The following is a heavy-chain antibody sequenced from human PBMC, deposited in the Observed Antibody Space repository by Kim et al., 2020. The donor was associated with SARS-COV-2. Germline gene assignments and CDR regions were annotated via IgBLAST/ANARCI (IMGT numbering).Heavy chain of an antibody. V-gene: IGHV4-61*02. CDR2: IYTSGST. CDR3: ARDRAYGMDV. Sequence: SETLSLTCTVSGGPISSGSYYWSWIRQPAGKGLEWIGRIYTSGSTNYNPSLKSRVTISVDTSKNQFSLKLSSVTAADTAVYYCARDRAYGMDVWGQGTTVTVSS. D-gene: IGHD3-10*01. J-gene: IGHJ6*02. CDR1: GGPISSGSYY.